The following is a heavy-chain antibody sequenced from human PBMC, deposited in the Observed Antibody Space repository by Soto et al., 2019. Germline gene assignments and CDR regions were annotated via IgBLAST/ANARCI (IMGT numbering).Heavy chain of an antibody. J-gene: IGHJ4*02. Sequence: EVQLVESGGGLVQPGRSLRLSCAASGFTFDDYAMHWVRQAPGKGLECVSGISWNSGSIGYAESVKGRFTISRDNAKHSLNLKMNSLRAEDTALYYCARPSSRPNSSSWYECPLAPRVVFDYWCQGTLVTVSS. CDR1: GFTFDDYA. D-gene: IGHD6-13*01. CDR3: ARPSSRPNSSSWYECPLAPRVVFDY. CDR2: ISWNSGSI. V-gene: IGHV3-9*01.